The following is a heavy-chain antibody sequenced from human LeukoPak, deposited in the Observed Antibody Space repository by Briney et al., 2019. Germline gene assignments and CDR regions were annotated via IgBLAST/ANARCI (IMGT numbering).Heavy chain of an antibody. CDR2: IIDVGGT. CDR1: GFTLSEHA. CDR3: AKVMDDFWSGYYPNYYYYYGMDV. Sequence: GGSLRLSCGVSGFTLSEHAWSWVRQAPGEGLEWVAGIIDVGGTYYADSVKGRFTISRDSSKNTVYLQMNSLRAEDTAVYYCAKVMDDFWSGYYPNYYYYYGMDVWGQGTTVTVSS. J-gene: IGHJ6*02. D-gene: IGHD3-3*01. V-gene: IGHV3-23*01.